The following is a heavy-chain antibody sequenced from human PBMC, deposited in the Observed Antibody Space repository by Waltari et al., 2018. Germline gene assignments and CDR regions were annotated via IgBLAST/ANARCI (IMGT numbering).Heavy chain of an antibody. D-gene: IGHD6-19*01. CDR2: INHSGSA. V-gene: IGHV4-34*01. Sequence: QVQLQQWGAGLLKPSETLSLTCAVYGGSFSGYYWSWIRQSPGKGLEWIGEINHSGSANYNPSLKSRVTISVDTPKNQFSLKVSSVTAADTAVYYCARQFSSGWYSEYWGQGTLVTVSS. J-gene: IGHJ4*02. CDR3: ARQFSSGWYSEY. CDR1: GGSFSGYY.